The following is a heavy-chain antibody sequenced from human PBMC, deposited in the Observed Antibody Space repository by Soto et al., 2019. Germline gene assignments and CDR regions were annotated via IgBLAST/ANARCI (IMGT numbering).Heavy chain of an antibody. J-gene: IGHJ4*02. CDR1: GGTFSSYT. CDR2: IIPILGIA. CDR3: AREGNYYGSGSYARAVHYFDY. D-gene: IGHD3-10*01. V-gene: IGHV1-69*08. Sequence: QVQLVQSGAEVKKPGSSVKVSCKASGGTFSSYTISWVRQAPGQGLEWMGRIIPILGIANYAQKFQGRVTITADKSTSTAYMELSSLRSEDTAVYYCAREGNYYGSGSYARAVHYFDYWGQGTLVTVSS.